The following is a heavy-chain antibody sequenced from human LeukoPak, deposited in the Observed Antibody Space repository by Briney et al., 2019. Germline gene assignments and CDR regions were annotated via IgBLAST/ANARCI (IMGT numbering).Heavy chain of an antibody. J-gene: IGHJ2*01. CDR1: GGSMTNYY. V-gene: IGHV4-59*12. CDR3: ARGKRGIAAAFLTRYWYFDL. Sequence: SETLSLTCTVSGGSMTNYYWSWIRHPPGKGLEWIGHIYYSGNTKYNPSLKSRVTISVDTSKNQFSLKLSSVTAADTAVYYCARGKRGIAAAFLTRYWYFDLWGRGTLVTVSS. D-gene: IGHD6-13*01. CDR2: IYYSGNT.